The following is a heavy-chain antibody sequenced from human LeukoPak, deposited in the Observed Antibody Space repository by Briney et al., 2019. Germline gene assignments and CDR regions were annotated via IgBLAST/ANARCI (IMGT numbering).Heavy chain of an antibody. CDR3: ARDVGGSLDY. J-gene: IGHJ4*02. Sequence: GGSLRLSCAASGFTFTTYWMAGVRQAPGKGLEWVANIKGDESAKHQADSVKGRFTISRDNAQNSVYLQMSSLRVEDTAVYYCARDVGGSLDYWGQGTLVTVSS. CDR2: IKGDESAK. D-gene: IGHD1-26*01. CDR1: GFTFTTYW. V-gene: IGHV3-7*01.